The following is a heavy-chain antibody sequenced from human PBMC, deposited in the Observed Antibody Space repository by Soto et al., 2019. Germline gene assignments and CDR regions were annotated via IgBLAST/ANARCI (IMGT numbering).Heavy chain of an antibody. CDR2: SSNSGSFT. D-gene: IGHD1-1*01. Sequence: VGSLRLSCAASGFTLSDHYISWIRQAPGKGLEWIGYSSNSGSFTRYADSVKGRFSISRDNAKSSLYLQISSLRGDDTATYYCVKSGDNYNLLDYWGQGTPVTVSS. CDR3: VKSGDNYNLLDY. V-gene: IGHV3-11*06. J-gene: IGHJ4*02. CDR1: GFTLSDHY.